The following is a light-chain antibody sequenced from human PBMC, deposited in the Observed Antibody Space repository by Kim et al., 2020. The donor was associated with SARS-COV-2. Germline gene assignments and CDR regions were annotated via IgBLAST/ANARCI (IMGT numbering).Light chain of an antibody. J-gene: IGKJ1*01. CDR2: DAS. V-gene: IGKV1-5*01. Sequence: DIQMTQSPSTLSASVGDRVIITCRASQSISSSLAWYQQKPGKAPKLLIYDASNLESGVPSRFTGSGSGTEFTLTISSLQPDDSATYYCQQYNSYLWTFGQGTKVDIK. CDR3: QQYNSYLWT. CDR1: QSISSS.